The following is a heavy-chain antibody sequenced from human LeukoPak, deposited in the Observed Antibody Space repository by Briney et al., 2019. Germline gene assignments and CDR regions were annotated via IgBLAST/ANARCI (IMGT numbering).Heavy chain of an antibody. Sequence: SETLSLTCAVYGGSFSGYYWSWIRQPPGKGLEWIGEINHSGSTNYNPSLKSRVTISVDTSKNQFSLKLSSVTAADTAVYYCARAPGGHYDFWSAYYDARHFDYLGQGTLVTVSS. CDR3: ARAPGGHYDFWSAYYDARHFDY. CDR1: GGSFSGYY. D-gene: IGHD3-3*01. J-gene: IGHJ4*02. V-gene: IGHV4-34*01. CDR2: INHSGST.